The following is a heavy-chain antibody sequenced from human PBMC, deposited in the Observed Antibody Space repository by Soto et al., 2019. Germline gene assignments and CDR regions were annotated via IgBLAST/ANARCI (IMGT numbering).Heavy chain of an antibody. CDR3: ARPVVTASPHYFQH. V-gene: IGHV3-23*01. J-gene: IGHJ1*01. Sequence: GSLILAGTASGSIFSNHAMSWVRQVPGKGLEWVSGISAGGNLIYYADSVRGRFTMSRDNSKNTLYLQMNSLRAEDTAVYYCARPVVTASPHYFQHWGQGTLVTVSS. CDR1: GSIFSNHA. D-gene: IGHD2-21*02. CDR2: ISAGGNLI.